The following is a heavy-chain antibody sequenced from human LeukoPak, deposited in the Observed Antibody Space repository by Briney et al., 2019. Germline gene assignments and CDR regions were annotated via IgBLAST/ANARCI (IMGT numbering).Heavy chain of an antibody. J-gene: IGHJ4*02. D-gene: IGHD3-22*01. Sequence: ASVKVSCKASGYTFTSYYMHWVRQAPGQGLEWMGIINPSGGSTSYAQKFQGRVTITADESTSTAYMELSSLRSEDTAVYYCARHDSSGYYPYYFDYWGQGTLVTVSS. CDR2: INPSGGST. V-gene: IGHV1-46*01. CDR3: ARHDSSGYYPYYFDY. CDR1: GYTFTSYY.